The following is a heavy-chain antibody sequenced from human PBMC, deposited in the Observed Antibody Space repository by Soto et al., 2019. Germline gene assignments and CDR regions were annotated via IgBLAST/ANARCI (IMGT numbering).Heavy chain of an antibody. V-gene: IGHV3-9*01. CDR2: ITWNSGNL. CDR1: GFNFDDYA. J-gene: IGHJ5*02. D-gene: IGHD3-16*01. Sequence: GGSLRLSCAASGFNFDDYAMHWVRQAPGKGLEWVAGITWNSGNLAYADSVKGRFTISRDNAKDSLYLQMNSLTPEDTAFYYCAKDHLGGAMAVPFFDPWGQGALVTVSS. CDR3: AKDHLGGAMAVPFFDP.